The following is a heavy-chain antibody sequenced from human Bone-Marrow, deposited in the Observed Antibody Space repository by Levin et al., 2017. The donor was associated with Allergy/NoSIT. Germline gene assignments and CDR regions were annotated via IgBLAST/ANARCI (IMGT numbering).Heavy chain of an antibody. CDR2: IYSTGVT. V-gene: IGHV3-53*01. CDR3: ARDGPAKPWA. Sequence: GESLKISCAVSGFTVSNNYMNWVRQAPGRGLEWVSLIYSTGVTHYADSVKGRFTISRDGSKNTLYLQMDSLRVEDTAVYYCARDGPAKPWAWGQGTMVTVSS. J-gene: IGHJ3*01. CDR1: GFTVSNNY. D-gene: IGHD2-2*01.